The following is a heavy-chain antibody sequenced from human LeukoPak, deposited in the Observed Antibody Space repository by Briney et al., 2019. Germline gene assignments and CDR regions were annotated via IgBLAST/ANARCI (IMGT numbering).Heavy chain of an antibody. V-gene: IGHV5-51*01. Sequence: GESLQISCQGSGYSFSSHWVGWVRQMPGKGLEWMGIIYPGDSDTRYSPSFQGQVTISADKSISTAFLQWSSLKASDTAIYYCARHTTTGTDSWGQGTLVTVSS. CDR2: IYPGDSDT. D-gene: IGHD1-1*01. CDR1: GYSFSSHW. CDR3: ARHTTTGTDS. J-gene: IGHJ4*02.